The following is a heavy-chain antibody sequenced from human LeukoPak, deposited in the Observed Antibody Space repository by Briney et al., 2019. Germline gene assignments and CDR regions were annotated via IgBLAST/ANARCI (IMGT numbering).Heavy chain of an antibody. D-gene: IGHD2-8*02. CDR1: GFTFSNYW. J-gene: IGHJ4*02. Sequence: GGSLRLSCAASGFTFSNYWVHWVRQAPGKGLVWVSRIKSDGSSTKYADSVKGRFTISRDNAKNTLYLQMNSLRAEDTAVYYCARDSAQCTGGYCYLVSWGQGTLVTVSS. CDR3: ARDSAQCTGGYCYLVS. CDR2: IKSDGSST. V-gene: IGHV3-74*01.